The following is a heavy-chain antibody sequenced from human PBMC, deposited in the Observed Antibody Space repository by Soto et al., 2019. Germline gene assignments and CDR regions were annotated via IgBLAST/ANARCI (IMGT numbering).Heavy chain of an antibody. V-gene: IGHV4-59*01. CDR3: ASTKYCCGDCCFILDY. CDR2: IYYSGST. D-gene: IGHD2-21*01. CDR1: GGSISSYY. J-gene: IGHJ4*02. Sequence: PSETLSLTCTVSGGSISSYYWSWIRQPPGKGLEWIGYIYYSGSTNYNPSLKSRVTISVDTSKNQFSLKLSSVTAADTAVYYCASTKYCCGDCCFILDYWGQGTLVTVSS.